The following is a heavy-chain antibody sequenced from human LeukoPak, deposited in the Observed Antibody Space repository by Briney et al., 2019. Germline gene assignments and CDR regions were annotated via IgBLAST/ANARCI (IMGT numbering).Heavy chain of an antibody. Sequence: ASVKVSCKASGYTFTSYGISWVRQAPGQGLEWMGWISAYNGNTNYAQKLQGRVTMTTDTSTSTAYMELRSLRSDDTAVYYCARDRGELLRYFDWLPINYFDYWGQGTLVTVSS. CDR2: ISAYNGNT. D-gene: IGHD3-9*01. J-gene: IGHJ4*02. CDR1: GYTFTSYG. CDR3: ARDRGELLRYFDWLPINYFDY. V-gene: IGHV1-18*04.